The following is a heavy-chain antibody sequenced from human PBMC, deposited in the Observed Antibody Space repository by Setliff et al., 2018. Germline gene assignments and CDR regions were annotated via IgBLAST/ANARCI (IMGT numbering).Heavy chain of an antibody. V-gene: IGHV3-15*01. CDR3: ATRLGDF. J-gene: IGHJ4*02. Sequence: PGGSLRLSCAASGFTFSDAWMNWVRQAPGKGLEWVGRIKSKADGGTADFAAPVKGRFTISRDDSKNTMSLQMNSLKTEDTAVYFCATRLGDFWGQGTLVTSPQ. CDR2: IKSKADGGTA. CDR1: GFTFSDAW.